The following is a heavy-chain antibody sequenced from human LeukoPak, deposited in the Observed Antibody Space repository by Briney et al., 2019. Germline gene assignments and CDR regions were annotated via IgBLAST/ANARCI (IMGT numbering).Heavy chain of an antibody. J-gene: IGHJ6*03. CDR1: GFTFDDYG. V-gene: IGHV3-20*04. CDR2: INWNGGST. CDR3: ARVPYDSSGYYDYYYYYMDV. Sequence: GGSLRLSCAASGFTFDDYGMSWVRQAPGKGLEWVSGINWNGGSTGYADSVKGRFTISRDNAKNSLYLQMNSLRAEDTAVYYCARVPYDSSGYYDYYYYYMDVWGKGTTVTVSS. D-gene: IGHD3-22*01.